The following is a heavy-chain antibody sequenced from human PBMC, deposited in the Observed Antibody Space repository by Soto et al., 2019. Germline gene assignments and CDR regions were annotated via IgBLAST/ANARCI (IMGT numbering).Heavy chain of an antibody. CDR2: ISGSGGST. CDR3: PKLTAAPYYFDY. D-gene: IGHD6-25*01. V-gene: IGHV3-23*01. J-gene: IGHJ4*02. CDR1: GFTFSSYA. Sequence: EVQLLESGGGLVQPGGSLRLSCAASGFTFSSYAMSWVRQAPGKGLEWVSAISGSGGSTYYADSVKGRFTISRDNSKNTLYLQMNSLRAEDTAVYYCPKLTAAPYYFDYWGQGTLVTVSS.